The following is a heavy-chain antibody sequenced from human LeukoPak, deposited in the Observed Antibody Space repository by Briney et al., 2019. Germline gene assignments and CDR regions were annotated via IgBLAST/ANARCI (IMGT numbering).Heavy chain of an antibody. D-gene: IGHD6-13*01. CDR2: INHSGST. J-gene: IGHJ4*02. V-gene: IGHV4-34*01. Sequence: SETLSLTCAVYGGSFSGYYWSWIRQPPGKGLEWIGEINHSGSTNYNPSLKSRVTISVDTSKNQFSLKLSSVTAADTAVYYCAREAAAAGTRGVDYWGQGTLVTVSS. CDR1: GGSFSGYY. CDR3: AREAAAAGTRGVDY.